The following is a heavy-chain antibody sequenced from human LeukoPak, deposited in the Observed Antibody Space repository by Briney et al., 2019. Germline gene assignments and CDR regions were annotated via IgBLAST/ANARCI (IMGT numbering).Heavy chain of an antibody. J-gene: IGHJ4*02. CDR3: ASLHGDYVY. CDR2: ISSSSSDM. Sequence: PGGSLRLSCASSGFSISTYSMNWVRQAPGKGLEWVSCISSSSSDMYYADSVKGRFTISRDNAKSSLYLQMNSLRVEDTAVYYCASLHGDYVYWGQGTLVTVSS. CDR1: GFSISTYS. V-gene: IGHV3-21*01. D-gene: IGHD4-17*01.